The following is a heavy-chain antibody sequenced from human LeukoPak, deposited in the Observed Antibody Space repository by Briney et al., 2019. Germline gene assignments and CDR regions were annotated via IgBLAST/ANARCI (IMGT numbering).Heavy chain of an antibody. CDR2: VSQWNT. CDR3: ARDKLYGDSGEFDP. J-gene: IGHJ5*02. Sequence: SETLSLTCILSNDYISDYYWSWIRQPAGKGLEWIGRVSQWNTNYNPSLMGRVSMSVQPSKNQFSLRLSSVTAADTAVYYCARDKLYGDSGEFDPWGQGTLVTVSS. CDR1: NDYISDYY. D-gene: IGHD4-17*01. V-gene: IGHV4-4*07.